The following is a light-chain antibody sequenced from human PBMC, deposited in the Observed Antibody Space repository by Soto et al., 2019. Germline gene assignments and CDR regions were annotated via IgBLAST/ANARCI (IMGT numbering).Light chain of an antibody. V-gene: IGLV1-40*01. CDR3: QSYDRSLSGSGV. J-gene: IGLJ2*01. CDR1: SSNIGAHYN. CDR2: GNT. Sequence: QSVLTQPPSVSGAPGQRVTISCTGSSSNIGAHYNVHWYQQLPGTAPKLLIYGNTNRPSGVPDRFSGSKSGTSASQAITGLQAEDEADYYCQSYDRSLSGSGVFGGGTKVTVL.